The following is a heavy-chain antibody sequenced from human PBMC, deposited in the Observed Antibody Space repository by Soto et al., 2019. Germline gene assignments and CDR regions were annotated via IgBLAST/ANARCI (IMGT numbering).Heavy chain of an antibody. V-gene: IGHV3-7*01. CDR1: GFTFSSYW. CDR2: IKQDGSEK. CDR3: ARRIVGATFAFDI. D-gene: IGHD1-26*01. J-gene: IGHJ3*02. Sequence: GGSLRLSCAASGFTFSSYWMSWFRQAPGKGLEWVANIKQDGSEKYYVDSVKGRFTISRDNAKNSLYLQMNSLSAEDTAVYYCARRIVGATFAFDIWGQGTMVTVSS.